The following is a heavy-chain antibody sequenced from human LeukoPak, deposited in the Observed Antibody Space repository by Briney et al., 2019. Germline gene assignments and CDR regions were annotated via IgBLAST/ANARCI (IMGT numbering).Heavy chain of an antibody. CDR3: ARDTMYSNPTRWFDP. CDR1: GGSISSYY. Sequence: SETLSLTCTVSGGSISSYYWSWIRQPPGKGLEWIGYIYYSGSTNYNPSLKSRVTISVDTSKNQFSLKLSSVTAADTAVYYCARDTMYSNPTRWFDPWGQGTLVTVSS. J-gene: IGHJ5*02. D-gene: IGHD6-13*01. V-gene: IGHV4-59*01. CDR2: IYYSGST.